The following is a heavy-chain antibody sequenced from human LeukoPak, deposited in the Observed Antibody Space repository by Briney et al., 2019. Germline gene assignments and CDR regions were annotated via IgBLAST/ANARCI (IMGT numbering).Heavy chain of an antibody. Sequence: GASVKLSCKVSGYTLTELSMHWVRQAPGKGRVWMGGFHPEDGETIYAQKFQGRVTMTADTSTDTASMELSSLRSEDTAVYYCATAGPAYDYVLGSYRLDYWGQGTLVTVSS. J-gene: IGHJ4*02. D-gene: IGHD3-16*02. CDR2: FHPEDGET. CDR3: ATAGPAYDYVLGSYRLDY. CDR1: GYTLTELS. V-gene: IGHV1-24*01.